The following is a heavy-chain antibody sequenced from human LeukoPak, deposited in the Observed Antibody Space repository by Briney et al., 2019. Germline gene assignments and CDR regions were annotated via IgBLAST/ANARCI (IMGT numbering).Heavy chain of an antibody. V-gene: IGHV4-59*01. Sequence: SETLSLTCTVSGGSISSYYWSWIRQPPGKGLEWIGYIYYSGSTNYNPSLKSRVTISVDTSKNQFSLKLSSVTAADTAVYYCARLGGAEVDYWGQGTLVTVSS. D-gene: IGHD1-26*01. CDR2: IYYSGST. J-gene: IGHJ4*02. CDR1: GGSISSYY. CDR3: ARLGGAEVDY.